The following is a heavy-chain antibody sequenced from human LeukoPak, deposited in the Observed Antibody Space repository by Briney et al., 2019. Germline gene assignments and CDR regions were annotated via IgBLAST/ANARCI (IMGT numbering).Heavy chain of an antibody. CDR2: INPNSGGT. CDR3: ARDRSSSWYAGNDAFDI. V-gene: IGHV1-2*02. J-gene: IGHJ3*02. Sequence: ASVKVSCKASGYTFTGYYMHWVRQAPGQGLEWMGWINPNSGGTNYAQKFQGRVTMTRDTSISTAYMELSRLRSDDTAVYYCARDRSSSWYAGNDAFDIWGQGTMVTVSS. D-gene: IGHD6-13*01. CDR1: GYTFTGYY.